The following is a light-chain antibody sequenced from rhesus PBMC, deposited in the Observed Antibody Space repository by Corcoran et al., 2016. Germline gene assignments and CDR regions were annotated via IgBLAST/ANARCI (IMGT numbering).Light chain of an antibody. Sequence: DIQMTQSPSSLSASVGDRVTITCRASQGISKWVAWYQQKPGKAPKLLIYRASNVEAGFPSRFSGSGSGTDFTLTVSSLQPEDFATYYCQQYDSFPWTFAQGTQVEFK. J-gene: IGKJ1*01. CDR2: RAS. CDR1: QGISKW. CDR3: QQYDSFPWT. V-gene: IGKV1-69*01.